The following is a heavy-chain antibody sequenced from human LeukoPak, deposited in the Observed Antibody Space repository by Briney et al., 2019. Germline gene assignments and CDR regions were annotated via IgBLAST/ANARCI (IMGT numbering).Heavy chain of an antibody. D-gene: IGHD1-26*01. CDR2: IYYSGST. J-gene: IGHJ3*02. V-gene: IGHV4-34*01. Sequence: SETLSLTCAVYGGSFSGYYWGWIRQPPGKGLEWIGSIYYSGSTYYNPSLKSRVTISVDTSKNQFSLKLSSVTAADTAVYYCARVIVGATTAAFDIWGQGTMVTVSS. CDR3: ARVIVGATTAAFDI. CDR1: GGSFSGYY.